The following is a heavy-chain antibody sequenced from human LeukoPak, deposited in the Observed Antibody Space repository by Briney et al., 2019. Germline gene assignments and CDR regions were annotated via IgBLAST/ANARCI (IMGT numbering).Heavy chain of an antibody. V-gene: IGHV3-66*01. CDR3: ARDGVLRHFDWLFVD. J-gene: IGHJ4*02. CDR1: GFTVSSNY. Sequence: PGGSLRLSCAASGFTVSSNYMSWVRQAPGKGLEWVSVIYPNGDAYYADSLKGRFTISRDTSKNTMYLQMNSLSAEDAAVYYCARDGVLRHFDWLFVDWGQGTLVTVSS. D-gene: IGHD3-9*01. CDR2: IYPNGDA.